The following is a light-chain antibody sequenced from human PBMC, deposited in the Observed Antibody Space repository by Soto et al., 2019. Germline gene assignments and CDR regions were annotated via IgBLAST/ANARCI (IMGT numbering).Light chain of an antibody. J-gene: IGLJ1*01. CDR3: SSYTSSSTGV. V-gene: IGLV2-14*01. CDR1: SSDVGGYSY. Sequence: QSVLTQPASVSGSPGQSITISCTGTSSDVGGYSYVSWYQQHPGKAPKLMIYDVGNRPSGVSNRCSGSKSGNTASLTISGLQAEDEADSYCSSYTSSSTGVFGTGTKVTVL. CDR2: DVG.